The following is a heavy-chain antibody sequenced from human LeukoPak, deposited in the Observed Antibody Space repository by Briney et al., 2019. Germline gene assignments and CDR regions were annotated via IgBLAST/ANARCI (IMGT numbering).Heavy chain of an antibody. CDR2: INHSGSA. CDR3: ARGGVWLPAV. J-gene: IGHJ4*02. V-gene: IGHV4-4*02. CDR1: GGSLSNDQW. Sequence: SGTLSLTCAVSGGSLSNDQWWSWVRQAPGKGLEWIGEINHSGSANYNPSLGSRVAMSIEKSKDQFSLNLSSATAADTAIYYCARGGVWLPAVWGQGALVTVSS. D-gene: IGHD3-9*01.